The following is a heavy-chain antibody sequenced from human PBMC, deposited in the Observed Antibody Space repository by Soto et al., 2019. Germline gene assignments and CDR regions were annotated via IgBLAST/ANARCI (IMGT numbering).Heavy chain of an antibody. Sequence: GASVKVSCKASGYTFTGYYMHWVRQAPGQGLEWMGWINPNSGGTNYAQKFQGRVTMTRDTSISTAYMELSRLRSDDTAVYYCVRTDILTIFGEARDYWGQGTLVTVSS. CDR3: VRTDILTIFGEARDY. D-gene: IGHD3-3*01. J-gene: IGHJ4*02. CDR1: GYTFTGYY. V-gene: IGHV1-2*02. CDR2: INPNSGGT.